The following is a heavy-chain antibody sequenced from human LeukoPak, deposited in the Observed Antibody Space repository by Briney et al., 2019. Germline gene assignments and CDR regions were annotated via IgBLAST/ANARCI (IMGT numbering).Heavy chain of an antibody. CDR3: ARTDVAAATGGMDV. J-gene: IGHJ6*02. CDR1: GFAVNSKDM. CDR2: IYHSGST. V-gene: IGHV4-4*02. D-gene: IGHD2-2*01. Sequence: PGGSLRLSCAAPGFAVNSKDMSWVRQPPGKGLEWIGEIYHSGSTNYNPSLKSRVTISVDKSKNQFSLKLSSVTAADTAVYYCARTDVAAATGGMDVWGQGTTVTVSS.